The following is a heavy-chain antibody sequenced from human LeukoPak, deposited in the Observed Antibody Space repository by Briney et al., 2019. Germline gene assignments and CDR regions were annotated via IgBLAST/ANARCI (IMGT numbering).Heavy chain of an antibody. CDR3: ARQKESHGNFDY. J-gene: IGHJ4*02. Sequence: PGGSLRLSCAASGFTVSSYAMHWVRKPIGKGLEWVSALGIAGDTFYPGSVKGRFTISRENAKNSLYLQMNSLRAEDTAMYYCARQKESHGNFDYWGQGTLVTVSS. CDR2: LGIAGDT. V-gene: IGHV3-13*01. CDR1: GFTVSSYA. D-gene: IGHD1-1*01.